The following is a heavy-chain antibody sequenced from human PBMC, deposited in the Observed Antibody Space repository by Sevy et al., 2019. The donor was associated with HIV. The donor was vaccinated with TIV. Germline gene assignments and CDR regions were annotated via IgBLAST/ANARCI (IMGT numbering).Heavy chain of an antibody. D-gene: IGHD4-17*01. V-gene: IGHV1-18*01. CDR2: ISAYNGNT. CDR3: ARDYGDYEHHYYGMDV. Sequence: ASVKVSCKASGYTFTSYGIGWVRQAPGQGLEWMGWISAYNGNTNYAQKLQGRVTMTTDTSTSTAYMELRSLRSDDTAVYYCARDYGDYEHHYYGMDVWGQGTTVTVSS. CDR1: GYTFTSYG. J-gene: IGHJ6*02.